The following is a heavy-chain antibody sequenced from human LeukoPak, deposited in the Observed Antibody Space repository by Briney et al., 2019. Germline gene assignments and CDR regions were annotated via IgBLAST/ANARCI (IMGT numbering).Heavy chain of an antibody. CDR2: IIPILGIA. D-gene: IGHD3-22*01. CDR3: ARDQNDSSGYYYVWFDP. J-gene: IGHJ5*02. Sequence: ASVKVSCKASGGTFSSYAISWVRQAPGQGLEWMGRIIPILGIANYAQKFQGRVTITADKSTSTAYMELSSLRSEDTAVHYCARDQNDSSGYYYVWFDPWGQGTLVTVSS. V-gene: IGHV1-69*04. CDR1: GGTFSSYA.